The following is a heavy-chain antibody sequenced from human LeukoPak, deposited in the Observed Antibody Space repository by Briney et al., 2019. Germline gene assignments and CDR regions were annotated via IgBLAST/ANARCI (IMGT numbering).Heavy chain of an antibody. J-gene: IGHJ6*03. CDR2: IYYSGST. Sequence: SETLSLTCTASGGSISSYYWSWIRQPPGKGLEWIGYIYYSGSTNYNPSLKSRVTISVDTSKNQFSLKLSSVTAADTAVYYCARLLPGYYYMDVWGKGTTVTVSS. D-gene: IGHD2-15*01. CDR1: GGSISSYY. CDR3: ARLLPGYYYMDV. V-gene: IGHV4-59*01.